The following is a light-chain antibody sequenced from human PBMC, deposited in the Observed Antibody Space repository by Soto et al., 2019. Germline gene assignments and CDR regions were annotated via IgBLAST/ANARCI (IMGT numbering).Light chain of an antibody. J-gene: IGKJ2*02. CDR1: QSLVHGDGNTY. CDR2: KVF. CDR3: MQGTYWPCT. V-gene: IGKV2-30*02. Sequence: DVVMTQSPLSLPVTLGQAASISCRSSQSLVHGDGNTYLSWFQQRPGQSPRRLIYKVFNRDSGVPDRFTGSGSGTDFTLQISRVEAEDVGVYYCMQGTYWPCTFGQGTKLDIK.